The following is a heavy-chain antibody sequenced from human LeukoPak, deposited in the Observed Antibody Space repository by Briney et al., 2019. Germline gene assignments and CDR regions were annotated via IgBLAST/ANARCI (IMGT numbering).Heavy chain of an antibody. J-gene: IGHJ4*02. CDR3: ARDLNIVVVTAPLDY. V-gene: IGHV3-21*01. CDR1: GFTFSNYS. Sequence: GGSLRLSCAASGFTFSNYSMNWVRQAPGWGLEWVASIIHTGIETYYADSVKGRFTISRDNSKNTLYLQMNSLRAEDTAVYYCARDLNIVVVTAPLDYWGQGTLVTVSS. D-gene: IGHD2-21*02. CDR2: IIHTGIET.